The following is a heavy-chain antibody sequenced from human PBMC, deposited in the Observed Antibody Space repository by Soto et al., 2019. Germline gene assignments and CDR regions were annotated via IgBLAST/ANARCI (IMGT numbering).Heavy chain of an antibody. D-gene: IGHD5-12*01. J-gene: IGHJ6*02. V-gene: IGHV1-18*01. CDR2: ISAYNGNT. CDR1: GYTFTSYG. Sequence: ASVKVSCKASGYTFTSYGISWVRQAPGQGLEWMGWISAYNGNTNYAQKLQGRVTMTTDTSTSTAYMELRSLRSEDTAVYYCATDLVPVATIFRLRIYGMDVWGQGTTVTVSS. CDR3: ATDLVPVATIFRLRIYGMDV.